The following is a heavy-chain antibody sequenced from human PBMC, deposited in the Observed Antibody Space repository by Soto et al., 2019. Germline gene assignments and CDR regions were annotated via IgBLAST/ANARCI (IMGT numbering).Heavy chain of an antibody. CDR1: GGSFSGYY. CDR2: INRSGST. D-gene: IGHD5-12*01. J-gene: IGHJ6*02. Sequence: SETLSLTCAVYGGSFSGYYWSWIRQPPGKGLEWIGEINRSGSTNYNPSLKSRVTISVDTSKNQFSLKLSSVTAADTAVYYCARYSGYDYGYYGMDVWGQGTTVTVTS. CDR3: ARYSGYDYGYYGMDV. V-gene: IGHV4-34*01.